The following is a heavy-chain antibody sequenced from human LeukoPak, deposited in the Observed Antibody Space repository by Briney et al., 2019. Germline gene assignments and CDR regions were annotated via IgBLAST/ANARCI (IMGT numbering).Heavy chain of an antibody. CDR3: ARHLSDITSSPNY. V-gene: IGHV5-51*01. CDR2: IYPRDSRT. D-gene: IGHD2-2*01. J-gene: IGHJ4*02. Sequence: GEALKISFKGSGYSFSSYWIAWGRQMPGKGLEWMGVIYPRDSRTTYSPSFQDQVTISADKSISTAYLQWTSLKASDTAMYYCARHLSDITSSPNYWGPGTLVTVSS. CDR1: GYSFSSYW.